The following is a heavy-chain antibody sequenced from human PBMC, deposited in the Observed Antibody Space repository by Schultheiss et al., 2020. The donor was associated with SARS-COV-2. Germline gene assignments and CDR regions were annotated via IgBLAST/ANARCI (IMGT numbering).Heavy chain of an antibody. CDR3: ARDGYSSSSPFGYYYYYMDV. V-gene: IGHV3-7*01. CDR1: GFTFSSYW. CDR2: IKQDGTVK. Sequence: GGSLRLSCAASGFTFSSYWMHWVRQAPGKGLQWVANIKQDGTVKHYVDSVRGRFIISRDNARNSLYLQMNSLRAEDTAVYYCARDGYSSSSPFGYYYYYMDVWGKGTTVTVSS. J-gene: IGHJ6*03. D-gene: IGHD6-6*01.